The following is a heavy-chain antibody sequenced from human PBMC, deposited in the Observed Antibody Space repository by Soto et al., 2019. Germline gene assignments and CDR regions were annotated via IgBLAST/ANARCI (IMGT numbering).Heavy chain of an antibody. V-gene: IGHV3-43*01. D-gene: IGHD6-13*01. J-gene: IGHJ6*02. Sequence: EVQLVESGGVVVQPGGSLRLSCAASGFTFDDYTMHWVRQAPGKGLEWVSLISWDGGSTYYADSVKGRFTISRDNSKNSLYLQMNSLRTEDTALYYCAKDKGDSDHYYYGMDVWGQGTTVTVSS. CDR3: AKDKGDSDHYYYGMDV. CDR1: GFTFDDYT. CDR2: ISWDGGST.